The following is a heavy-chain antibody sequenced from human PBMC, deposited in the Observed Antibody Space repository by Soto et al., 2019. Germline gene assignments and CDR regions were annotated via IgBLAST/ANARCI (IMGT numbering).Heavy chain of an antibody. D-gene: IGHD3-22*01. CDR3: ARDPGYYYDSSGYYYDY. J-gene: IGHJ4*02. CDR1: GFTFSSYE. V-gene: IGHV3-48*03. CDR2: ISSSGSTI. Sequence: EVQLVESGGGLVQPGGSLRLSCAASGFTFSSYEMNWFRQAPGNGLEWVSYISSSGSTIYYADSVKGRFTISRDNAKNSVYLQMNSMRGEDTAVYYCARDPGYYYDSSGYYYDYWGQGTLVTVSS.